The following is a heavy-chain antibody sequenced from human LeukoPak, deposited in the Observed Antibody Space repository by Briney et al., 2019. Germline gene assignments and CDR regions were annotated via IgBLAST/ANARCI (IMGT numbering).Heavy chain of an antibody. CDR2: ISGSGGST. CDR1: GFTFSSYA. Sequence: PGGSLRLSCAASGFTFSSYAMSWVRQAPGKGLEWVSAISGSGGSTYYADSVKGRFTISRDYSKNTLYLQMNSLRAEDTAVYYCAKDRSTMVRGVIITGWFDPWGQGTLVTVSS. D-gene: IGHD3-10*01. V-gene: IGHV3-23*01. CDR3: AKDRSTMVRGVIITGWFDP. J-gene: IGHJ5*02.